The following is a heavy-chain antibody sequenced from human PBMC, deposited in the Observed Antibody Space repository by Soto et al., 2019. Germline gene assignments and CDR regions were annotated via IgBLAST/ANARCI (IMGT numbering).Heavy chain of an antibody. CDR3: ARAGSRNGWNYEWIYYGMDV. CDR2: IYPGDSDT. D-gene: IGHD1-7*01. J-gene: IGHJ6*02. Sequence: PGESLKISCKGSGYSFTSYWIGWVRQMPGKGLEWMGIIYPGDSDTRYSPSFQGQVTISADKSISTAYLQWSSLKASDTAMYYCARAGSRNGWNYEWIYYGMDVWGQGTTVTVS. CDR1: GYSFTSYW. V-gene: IGHV5-51*01.